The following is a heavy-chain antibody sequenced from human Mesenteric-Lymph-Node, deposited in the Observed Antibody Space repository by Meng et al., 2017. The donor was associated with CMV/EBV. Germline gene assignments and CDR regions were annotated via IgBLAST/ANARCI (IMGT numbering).Heavy chain of an antibody. D-gene: IGHD2-8*01. Sequence: GESLKISCAASGFTFSSYSMNWVRQAPGKGLEWVAFISYDGSEISYADSVKGRFTISRDKSRNMLFLQMNSLGREDTAVYFCVRVFQSYFFDYWGQGTLVTVSS. CDR1: GFTFSSYS. J-gene: IGHJ4*02. CDR3: VRVFQSYFFDY. V-gene: IGHV3-30*03. CDR2: ISYDGSEI.